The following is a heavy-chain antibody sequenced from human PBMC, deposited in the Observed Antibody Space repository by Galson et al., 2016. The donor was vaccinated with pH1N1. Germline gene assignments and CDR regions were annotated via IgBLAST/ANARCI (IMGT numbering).Heavy chain of an antibody. D-gene: IGHD3-10*01. CDR1: GFHFRNYG. V-gene: IGHV3-33*01. CDR3: VRGRSGLDV. CDR2: IWYDGSNK. J-gene: IGHJ6*02. Sequence: SLRLSCAASGFHFRNYGMHWVRQAPGKGLEWVAVIWYDGSNKYYVDSVKGRFTISRDNSNNTLYLQMNSLRAEDTAVYYCVRGRSGLDVWGQGTTVTASS.